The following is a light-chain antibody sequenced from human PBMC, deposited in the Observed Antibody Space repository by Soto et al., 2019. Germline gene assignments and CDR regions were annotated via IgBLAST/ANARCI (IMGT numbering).Light chain of an antibody. CDR2: GAS. CDR1: QSVASSY. Sequence: ENVLTQSPGTLSLSPGERATLSCRASQSVASSYLAWYQQRPGQTPRLLIYGASSRATGIPVRFSGSGSGTDFTLTIIRLEPEDFAVYYCQQYGSSPWTFGQGTKVEIK. J-gene: IGKJ1*01. CDR3: QQYGSSPWT. V-gene: IGKV3-20*01.